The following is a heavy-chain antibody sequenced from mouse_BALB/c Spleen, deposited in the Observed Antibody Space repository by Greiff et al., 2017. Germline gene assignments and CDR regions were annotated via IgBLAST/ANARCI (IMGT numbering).Heavy chain of an antibody. CDR2: ISYSGST. CDR1: GYSITSDYA. J-gene: IGHJ4*01. V-gene: IGHV3-2*02. D-gene: IGHD2-4*01. Sequence: EVKLVESGPGLVKPSQSLSLTCTVTGYSITSDYAWNWIRQFPGNKLEWMGYISYSGSTSYNPSLKSRISITRDTSKNQFFLQLNSVTTEDTATYYCARGLRRRYYAMDYWGQGTSVTVSS. CDR3: ARGLRRRYYAMDY.